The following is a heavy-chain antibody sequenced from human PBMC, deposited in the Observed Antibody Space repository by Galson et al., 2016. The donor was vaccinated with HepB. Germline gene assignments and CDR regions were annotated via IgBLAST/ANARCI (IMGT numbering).Heavy chain of an antibody. CDR2: ISSSSSYT. CDR1: AFAFSDYY. D-gene: IGHD2-15*01. CDR3: ARENTGSHGSGFDY. J-gene: IGHJ4*02. V-gene: IGHV3-11*06. Sequence: SLRLSCAASAFAFSDYYMSWIRQAPGKGLEWVSYISSSSSYTNYADSVKGRFTISRDNAKNSLYLQMNSLRAEDTAVYYCARENTGSHGSGFDYWGQGTLVTVSS.